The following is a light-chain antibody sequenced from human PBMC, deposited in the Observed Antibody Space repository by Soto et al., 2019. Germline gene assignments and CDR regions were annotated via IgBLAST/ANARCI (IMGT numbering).Light chain of an antibody. CDR1: QSICTW. CDR2: KAC. J-gene: IGKJ4*01. CDR3: QQYNTSSLT. V-gene: IGKV1-5*03. Sequence: DIPMTQSPYTPSASLGDRVTNTCRASQSICTWLAWYQQKLGKAPKLLIYKACRFESGVPSRFSRSGSGTEFALTISSLQPDDFATYYCQQYNTSSLTFGGGTKVDIK.